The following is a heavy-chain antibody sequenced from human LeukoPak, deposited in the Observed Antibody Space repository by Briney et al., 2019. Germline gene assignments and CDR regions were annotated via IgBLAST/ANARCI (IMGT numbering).Heavy chain of an antibody. CDR3: AGDYNSGYFDY. Sequence: PSETLSLTCTVSDGSISSSSYYWGWIRQPPGKGLEWIGNVYYNGNTYYTPSLKSRVTISIDRSMNQFSLNLRSVTAADTAVYYCAGDYNSGYFDYWGQGTLVTVSS. D-gene: IGHD6-25*01. CDR1: DGSISSSSYY. J-gene: IGHJ4*02. CDR2: VYYNGNT. V-gene: IGHV4-39*02.